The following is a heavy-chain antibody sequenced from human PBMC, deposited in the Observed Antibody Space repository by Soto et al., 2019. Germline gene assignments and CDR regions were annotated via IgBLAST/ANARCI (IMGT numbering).Heavy chain of an antibody. CDR3: ARDSSSWSYYFDY. J-gene: IGHJ4*02. D-gene: IGHD6-13*01. V-gene: IGHV3-30-3*01. Sequence: QVQLVESGGGVVQPGRSLRLSCAASGFTFSSYAMHWVRQAPGKGLEWVAVISYDGSNKYYADSVKGRFTISRDNSKNTLYLQMNSLRAEDTAVYYCARDSSSWSYYFDYWGQGTLVTVSS. CDR2: ISYDGSNK. CDR1: GFTFSSYA.